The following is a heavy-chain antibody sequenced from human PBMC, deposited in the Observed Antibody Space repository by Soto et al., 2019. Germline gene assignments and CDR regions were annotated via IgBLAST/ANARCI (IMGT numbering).Heavy chain of an antibody. Sequence: QVQLVQSGAEVKKPGSSVKVSCKASGGTFSSYAISWVRQAPGQGLEWMGGIIPIFGTATYAQKFQGRVTITADESTSTAYRELSSLRSEDTAVYYCASDLLGPNPKDLAYCGGDCYERWYGMDVWGQGTTVTVSS. V-gene: IGHV1-69*01. CDR1: GGTFSSYA. CDR3: ASDLLGPNPKDLAYCGGDCYERWYGMDV. CDR2: IIPIFGTA. D-gene: IGHD2-21*02. J-gene: IGHJ6*02.